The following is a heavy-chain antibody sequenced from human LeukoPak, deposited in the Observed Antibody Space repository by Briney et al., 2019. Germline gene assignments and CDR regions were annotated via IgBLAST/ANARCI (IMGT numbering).Heavy chain of an antibody. V-gene: IGHV1-69*13. CDR3: ASPAHLGWDAFDI. D-gene: IGHD3-3*01. Sequence: SVKVSCKASGGTFSSYAISWVRQAPGQGLEWMGGTIPIFGAANYAQKFQGRVTITADESTSTAYMELSSLRSEDTAVYYCASPAHLGWDAFDIWGQGTMVTVSS. J-gene: IGHJ3*02. CDR2: TIPIFGAA. CDR1: GGTFSSYA.